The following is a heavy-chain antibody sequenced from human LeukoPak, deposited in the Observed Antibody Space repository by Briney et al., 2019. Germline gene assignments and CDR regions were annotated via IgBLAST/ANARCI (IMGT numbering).Heavy chain of an antibody. CDR3: ARDQYYYGSGSYYPFDP. CDR2: IYTSGST. CDR1: GVSISSYY. D-gene: IGHD3-10*01. J-gene: IGHJ5*02. Sequence: KPSETLSLACTVSGVSISSYYWSWIRQPAGKGLEWIGRIYTSGSTNYNPSLKSRVTMSVDTSKNQFSLKLSSVTAADTAVYYCARDQYYYGSGSYYPFDPWGQGTLVTVSS. V-gene: IGHV4-4*07.